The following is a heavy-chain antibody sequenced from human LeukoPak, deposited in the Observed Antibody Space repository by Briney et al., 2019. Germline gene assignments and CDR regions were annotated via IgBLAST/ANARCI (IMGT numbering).Heavy chain of an antibody. CDR1: GFTFSSYA. Sequence: PGGSLRLSCAASGFTFSSYAMSWVRQAPGKGLEWVSAISGSGGSTYYADSEKGRITISRDNSKNMLYLEMSSLRAEDTAVYYCARGSQWLDSWFDCWGQGTLVTVSS. V-gene: IGHV3-23*01. CDR2: ISGSGGST. D-gene: IGHD6-19*01. J-gene: IGHJ4*02. CDR3: ARGSQWLDSWFDC.